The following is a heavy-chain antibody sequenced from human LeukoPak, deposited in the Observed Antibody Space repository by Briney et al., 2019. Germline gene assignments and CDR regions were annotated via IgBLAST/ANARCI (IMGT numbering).Heavy chain of an antibody. J-gene: IGHJ4*02. CDR1: GFTFSSYG. CDR3: ARGENYGDYEPATLDY. V-gene: IGHV3-33*01. Sequence: PGGSLRLSCAASGFTFSSYGMHWVRQAPGKGLEWVAVIWYDGSNKYYADSVKGRITISRDNSKNTLYLQKNSLRAEDTAVYYCARGENYGDYEPATLDYWGQGTLVTVSS. CDR2: IWYDGSNK. D-gene: IGHD4-17*01.